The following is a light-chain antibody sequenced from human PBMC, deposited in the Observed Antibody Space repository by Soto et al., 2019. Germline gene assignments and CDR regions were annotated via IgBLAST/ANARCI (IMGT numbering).Light chain of an antibody. CDR2: RNN. V-gene: IGLV1-47*01. Sequence: QAVVTQPPSASGTPGQRVTISCSGSSSNIGSNYVYWYQQLPGTAPKLLIYRNNQRPSGVPDRFSGSKSGTSASLAISGLRSEDEADYYCAAWDGGKVFGGGTKLTVL. CDR3: AAWDGGKV. J-gene: IGLJ2*01. CDR1: SSNIGSNY.